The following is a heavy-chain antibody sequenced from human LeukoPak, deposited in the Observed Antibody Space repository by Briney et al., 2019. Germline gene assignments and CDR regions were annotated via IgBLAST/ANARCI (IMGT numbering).Heavy chain of an antibody. CDR1: GYTLTELS. Sequence: ASVTVSCTVSGYTLTELSMHWVRQAPGKGLEWMGGFDPEDGETIYAQKFQGRVTMTEDTSTDTAYMELSSLRSEDTAVYYCATAVVGVVVTAISFDYWGQGTLVTVSS. J-gene: IGHJ4*02. CDR2: FDPEDGET. CDR3: ATAVVGVVVTAISFDY. V-gene: IGHV1-24*01. D-gene: IGHD2-21*02.